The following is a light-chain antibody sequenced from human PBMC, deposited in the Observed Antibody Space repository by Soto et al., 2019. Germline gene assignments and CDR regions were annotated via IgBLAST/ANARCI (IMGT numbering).Light chain of an antibody. J-gene: IGKJ1*01. CDR3: KQYNSYSRT. CDR2: KAY. CDR1: QSISSW. V-gene: IGKV1-5*03. Sequence: DIQMTQSPSTLSASVGDRVTITCRASQSISSWLAWYQQKPGRAPKLLIYKAYSLESGVPSRFSGSGSGTEFTLTISSLQPDDFATYYCKQYNSYSRTFGQGTKVDNK.